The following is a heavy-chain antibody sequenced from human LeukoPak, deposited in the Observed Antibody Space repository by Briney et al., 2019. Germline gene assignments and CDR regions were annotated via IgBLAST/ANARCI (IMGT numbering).Heavy chain of an antibody. CDR3: ARDGPGHIVVVTSHSYFDY. CDR2: ISSSSSYI. CDR1: GFTFSSYS. V-gene: IGHV3-21*01. Sequence: GGSLRLSCAASGFTFSSYSMNWVRQAPGKGLEWVSSISSSSSYIYYADSVKGRFTISRDNAKNSLYPQMNSLRAEDTAVYYCARDGPGHIVVVTSHSYFDYWGQGTLVTVSS. J-gene: IGHJ4*02. D-gene: IGHD2-21*02.